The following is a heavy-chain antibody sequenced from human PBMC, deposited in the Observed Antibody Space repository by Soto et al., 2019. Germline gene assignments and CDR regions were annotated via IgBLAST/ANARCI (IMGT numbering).Heavy chain of an antibody. D-gene: IGHD2-8*01. J-gene: IGHJ4*02. Sequence: SVKVSCKASGYTFTSYAMHWVRQARGQRLEWIGWIAVGSGYTNYAQRFQDRVTLTRDMSTATTYMELSRLTSEDTAIYYCAADATAWQQMVPSDYWGQGTLVTVSS. CDR3: AADATAWQQMVPSDY. V-gene: IGHV1-58*02. CDR1: GYTFTSYA. CDR2: IAVGSGYT.